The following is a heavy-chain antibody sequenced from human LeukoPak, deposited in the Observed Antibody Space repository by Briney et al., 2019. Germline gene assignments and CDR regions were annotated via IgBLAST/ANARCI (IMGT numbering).Heavy chain of an antibody. Sequence: GGSLRLSCAASGFTFSTYRMSWVRRPPGKGLEWVSSIFPSGGEIHYADSVRGRFTISRDNSKSTLSLQMNSLRAEDTAIYYCATYRQVLLPFESWGQGTLVTVSS. V-gene: IGHV3-23*01. CDR3: ATYRQVLLPFES. J-gene: IGHJ4*02. CDR1: GFTFSTYR. D-gene: IGHD2-8*02. CDR2: IFPSGGEI.